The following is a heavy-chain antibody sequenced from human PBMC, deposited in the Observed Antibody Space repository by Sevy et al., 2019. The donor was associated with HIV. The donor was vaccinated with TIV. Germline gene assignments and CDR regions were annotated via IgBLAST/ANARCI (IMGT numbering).Heavy chain of an antibody. D-gene: IGHD1-26*01. J-gene: IGHJ6*02. CDR1: GFTFGDYT. CDR2: IRSKAYCGTT. CDR3: TRVEGATDWGMDV. V-gene: IGHV3-49*04. Sequence: GGSLRLSCTASGFTFGDYTMSWVRQAPGKGLEWVSFIRSKAYCGTTQDAASVKGRFTISRDDSKSIAYLQMNSLRTEDTAVYYCTRVEGATDWGMDVWGQGTTVTVSS.